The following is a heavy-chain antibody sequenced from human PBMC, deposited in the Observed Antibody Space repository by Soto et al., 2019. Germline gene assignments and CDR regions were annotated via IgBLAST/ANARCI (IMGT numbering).Heavy chain of an antibody. Sequence: GGSLRLSCAASGFTFSAHPLHWVRQAPDKGLEWVALISYDGSIKSYADSVKGRFTISRDNSKNTLFLQMNSLSPEDTAVYYCARDLWGYCGTDCYPLDVWGQGTTVTVSS. J-gene: IGHJ6*02. CDR1: GFTFSAHP. CDR2: ISYDGSIK. V-gene: IGHV3-30-3*01. CDR3: ARDLWGYCGTDCYPLDV. D-gene: IGHD2-21*02.